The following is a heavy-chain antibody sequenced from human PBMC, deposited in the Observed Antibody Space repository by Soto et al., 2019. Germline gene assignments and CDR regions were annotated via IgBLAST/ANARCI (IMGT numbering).Heavy chain of an antibody. D-gene: IGHD3-22*01. CDR3: ARHAYDSSGYYGNAFDI. CDR1: GYSFTSYW. V-gene: IGHV5-51*01. J-gene: IGHJ3*02. CDR2: IYPGDSDT. Sequence: LGESLKISCKGSGYSFTSYWIGWVRQMPGKGLEWMGIIYPGDSDTRYSPSFQGQVTISADKSISTAYLQWSSLKDSDTAMYYCARHAYDSSGYYGNAFDIWGQGTMATVSS.